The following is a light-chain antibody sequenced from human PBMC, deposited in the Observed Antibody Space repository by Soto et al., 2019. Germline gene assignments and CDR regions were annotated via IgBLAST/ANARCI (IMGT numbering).Light chain of an antibody. Sequence: QSVLTQPPSASGFPGQSVTISCTGAASNVGGYNYVSWYQQHPGKAPKLIISEFRQRPSGVPDRFFASKSGNTASLTVSGLQADDEADYYCSSYAGSNNVIFGGGTKLTVL. CDR1: ASNVGGYNY. CDR3: SSYAGSNNVI. CDR2: EFR. V-gene: IGLV2-8*01. J-gene: IGLJ2*01.